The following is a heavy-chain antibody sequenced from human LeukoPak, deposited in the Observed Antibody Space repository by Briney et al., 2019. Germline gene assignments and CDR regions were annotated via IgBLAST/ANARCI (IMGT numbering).Heavy chain of an antibody. Sequence: GASAKVSCKASGYTFTSYYMHWVRQAPGQGLEWMGIINPSGGSTSYAQKFQGRVTMTRDTSTSTVYMELSSLRSEDTAVYYCARDRGGYDYVWGDAFDIWGQGTMVTVSS. D-gene: IGHD3-16*01. CDR3: ARDRGGYDYVWGDAFDI. CDR1: GYTFTSYY. CDR2: INPSGGST. V-gene: IGHV1-46*01. J-gene: IGHJ3*02.